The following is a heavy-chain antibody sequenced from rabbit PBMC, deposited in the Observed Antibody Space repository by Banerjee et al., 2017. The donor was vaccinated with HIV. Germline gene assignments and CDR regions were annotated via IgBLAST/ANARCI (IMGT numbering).Heavy chain of an antibody. CDR3: ARWAASPYYTLHL. Sequence: EQLEESGGDLVKPEGSLTLTCKASGFTFSDYWMSWVRQAPGKGLEWIGTIYTAKGNADYASWAKGRLTISKTSSTTVTLQLTSLTAADTATYFCARWAASPYYTLHLWGQGTLVTVS. CDR1: GFTFSDYW. CDR2: IYTAKGNA. D-gene: IGHD8-1*01. J-gene: IGHJ4*01. V-gene: IGHV1S45*01.